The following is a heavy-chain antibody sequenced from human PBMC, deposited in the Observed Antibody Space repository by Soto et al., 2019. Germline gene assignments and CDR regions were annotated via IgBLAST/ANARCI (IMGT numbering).Heavy chain of an antibody. V-gene: IGHV4-39*01. Sequence: SETLSLTCAVSGGSIGTSAYYWGWIRQAPGKGLEWIGSINHSGNTYLSPSLKDRVTMSVDTSKNSFSLKLRSVTAADTGLYYCSRRAPEGFDPWGQGTLVTVSS. J-gene: IGHJ5*02. CDR3: SRRAPEGFDP. CDR1: GGSIGTSAYY. CDR2: INHSGNT.